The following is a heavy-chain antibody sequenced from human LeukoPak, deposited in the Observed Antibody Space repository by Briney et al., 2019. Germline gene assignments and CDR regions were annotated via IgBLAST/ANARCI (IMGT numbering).Heavy chain of an antibody. D-gene: IGHD3-10*01. Sequence: PSETLSLTCTVSGGSISSYYWSWIRQPPGKGLEWIGYIYYSGSTNYNPSLKSRVTISVDTSKNQFSLKLSSVTAADTAVYYCARHGIIAPAMVRGVISWFDPWGQGTLVTVSS. V-gene: IGHV4-59*08. CDR1: GGSISSYY. CDR3: ARHGIIAPAMVRGVISWFDP. CDR2: IYYSGST. J-gene: IGHJ5*02.